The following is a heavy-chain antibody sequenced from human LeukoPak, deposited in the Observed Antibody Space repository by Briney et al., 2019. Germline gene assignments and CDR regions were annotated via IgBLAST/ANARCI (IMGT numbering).Heavy chain of an antibody. Sequence: ASVKVSCKASGYTFTGYYMHWVRQAPGQGLEWMGWINPNSGGTNYAQKFQGRVTMTRDTSISTAYMELSRLRSDGTAVYYCARDRWGSSSFFDYWGQGTLVTVSS. CDR1: GYTFTGYY. D-gene: IGHD6-6*01. CDR3: ARDRWGSSSFFDY. V-gene: IGHV1-2*02. J-gene: IGHJ4*02. CDR2: INPNSGGT.